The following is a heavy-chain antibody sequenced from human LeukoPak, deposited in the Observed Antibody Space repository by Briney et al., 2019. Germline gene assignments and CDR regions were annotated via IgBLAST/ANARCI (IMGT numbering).Heavy chain of an antibody. V-gene: IGHV3-23*01. CDR3: AKDLYSNYGPADY. D-gene: IGHD4-11*01. Sequence: GGSLRLSRAASGFTFSSYAMSWVRQAPGKGLEWVSTINGGGVNTHYADSVGGRFTISRDNSKNTLFLQMNSLRDEDTAVYYCAKDLYSNYGPADYWGQGNLVTVSS. J-gene: IGHJ4*02. CDR2: INGGGVNT. CDR1: GFTFSSYA.